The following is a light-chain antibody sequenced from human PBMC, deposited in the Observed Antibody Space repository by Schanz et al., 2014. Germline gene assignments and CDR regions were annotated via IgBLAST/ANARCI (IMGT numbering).Light chain of an antibody. CDR1: QTISSSY. J-gene: IGKJ2*01. CDR3: QQYASSVSYT. CDR2: GAS. Sequence: EIVLTQSPGPLSMSPGERATLSCRASQTISSSYLAWYQQKAGQAPRLLIYGASSRATGIPDRFSGSGSGTDFTLTISRLEPEDFAVYYCQQYASSVSYTFGQGTKLEIK. V-gene: IGKV3-20*01.